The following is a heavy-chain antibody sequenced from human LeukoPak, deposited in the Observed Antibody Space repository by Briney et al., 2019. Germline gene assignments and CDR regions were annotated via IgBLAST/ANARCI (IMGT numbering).Heavy chain of an antibody. CDR1: GFTFDDYA. CDR2: ISWNSGSI. Sequence: GGSLRLSCAASGFTFDDYAMHWVRQAPGNGLEWVSGISWNSGSIGYADSVKGRFTISRDNAKNSLYLQMNSLRAEDTALYYCAKDKNNFWSRYFDYWGQGTLVTVSS. CDR3: AKDKNNFWSRYFDY. V-gene: IGHV3-9*01. J-gene: IGHJ4*02. D-gene: IGHD3-3*01.